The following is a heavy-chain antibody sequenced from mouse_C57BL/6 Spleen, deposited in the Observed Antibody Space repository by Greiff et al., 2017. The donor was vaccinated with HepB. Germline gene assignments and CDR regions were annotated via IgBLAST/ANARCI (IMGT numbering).Heavy chain of an antibody. V-gene: IGHV1-22*01. CDR1: GYTFTDYN. Sequence: EVQLQQSGPELVKPGASVKMSCKASGYTFTDYNMHWVKQSHGKSLEWIGYINPNNGGTSYNQKFKGKATLTVNKSSSTAYMELRSLTSEDSAVYYCARSPLITTVVAGDFRYAMDYWGQGTSVTVSS. CDR2: INPNNGGT. CDR3: ARSPLITTVVAGDFRYAMDY. J-gene: IGHJ4*01. D-gene: IGHD1-1*01.